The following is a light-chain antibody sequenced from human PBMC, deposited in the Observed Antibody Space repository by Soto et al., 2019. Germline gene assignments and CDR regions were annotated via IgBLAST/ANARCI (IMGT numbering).Light chain of an antibody. CDR1: RFNIGSNS. V-gene: IGLV1-44*01. J-gene: IGLJ3*02. CDR2: RNN. Sequence: QSVLTQPPSASGTPGERVSISCSGSRFNIGSNSVNWYRQLPGTPPQLVIYRNNQRSSGVSDRFSGSKSGTSASLAISGLQSEDEADYYCAAWDDSLDGGVFGGGTKVTVL. CDR3: AAWDDSLDGGV.